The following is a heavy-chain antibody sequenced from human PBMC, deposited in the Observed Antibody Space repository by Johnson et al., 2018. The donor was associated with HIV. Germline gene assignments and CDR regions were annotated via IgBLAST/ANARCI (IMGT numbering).Heavy chain of an antibody. D-gene: IGHD3-22*01. CDR2: IKSKTDGGTI. CDR3: TTDRRALGYYYVSSGYYSRAFDF. CDR1: GFTFSSYA. Sequence: VQLVESGGGVVQPGRSLRLSCAASGFTFSSYAMHWVRQAPGKGLEWVGRIKSKTDGGTIDYAAPVKGRFTIAGDDSKHTLYLQMNSLKTEDTAVYYCTTDRRALGYYYVSSGYYSRAFDFWGQGTMVTVSS. V-gene: IGHV3-15*01. J-gene: IGHJ3*01.